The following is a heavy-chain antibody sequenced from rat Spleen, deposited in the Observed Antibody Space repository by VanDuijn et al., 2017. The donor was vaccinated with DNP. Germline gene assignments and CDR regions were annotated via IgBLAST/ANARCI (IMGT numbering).Heavy chain of an antibody. Sequence: EVQLVESGGGLVQPGRSLKLSCAASGFTFTNYGMAWVRQAPKKSLEWVATISYDGSDTYYRDSVKGRFTISRDNAQSTLYLQMDSLRAEDTATYYCAGRPPPTRGPFDYWGQGVTVTVSS. V-gene: IGHV5-29*01. D-gene: IGHD1-4*01. CDR3: AGRPPPTRGPFDY. J-gene: IGHJ2*01. CDR2: ISYDGSDT. CDR1: GFTFTNYG.